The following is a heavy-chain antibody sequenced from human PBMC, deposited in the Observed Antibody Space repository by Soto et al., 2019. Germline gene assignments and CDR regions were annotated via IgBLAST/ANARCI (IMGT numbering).Heavy chain of an antibody. CDR1: GYTFTSYA. Sequence: ASVKVSCKASGYTFTSYAMHWVRQAPGQRLEWMGWINAGNGNTNYSQKFQGRVTMTTDTSTSTAYMELSSLRSDDTAVYYCARARFTMSGSYRPFDPWGQGTLVTVSS. D-gene: IGHD1-26*01. J-gene: IGHJ5*02. V-gene: IGHV1-3*01. CDR2: INAGNGNT. CDR3: ARARFTMSGSYRPFDP.